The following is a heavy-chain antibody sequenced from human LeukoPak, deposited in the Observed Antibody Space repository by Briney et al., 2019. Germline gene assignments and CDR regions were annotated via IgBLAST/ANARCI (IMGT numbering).Heavy chain of an antibody. J-gene: IGHJ4*02. V-gene: IGHV5-51*01. CDR1: GYSFTSYW. CDR2: IYPGDSDT. D-gene: IGHD3-3*01. CDR3: ARLFGRDFWSGYYPYYFDY. Sequence: GESLKISCKGSGYSFTSYWIGWVRQMPGKGLEWMGIIYPGDSDTRYRPSFQGQVTISADKSISTAYLQWSSLKASDTAMYYCARLFGRDFWSGYYPYYFDYWGQGTLVTVSS.